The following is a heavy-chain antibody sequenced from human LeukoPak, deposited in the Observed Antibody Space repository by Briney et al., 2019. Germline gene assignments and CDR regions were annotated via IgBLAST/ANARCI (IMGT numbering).Heavy chain of an antibody. CDR2: IYHSGST. J-gene: IGHJ4*02. D-gene: IGHD3-10*01. CDR3: ARRAMVRGVTFDY. V-gene: IGHV4-4*02. Sequence: SETLSLTCAVSGGSISSSNWWSWVRQPPGKGLEWIGEIYHSGSTNYNPSLKNRVTISVDKSKNQFSLKLSSVTAADTAVYYCARRAMVRGVTFDYWGQGTLVTVSS. CDR1: GGSISSSNW.